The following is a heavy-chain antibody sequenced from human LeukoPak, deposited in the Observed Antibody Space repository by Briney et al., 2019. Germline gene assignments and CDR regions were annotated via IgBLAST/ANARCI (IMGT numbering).Heavy chain of an antibody. D-gene: IGHD2-2*01. CDR1: GFTFSRYT. CDR2: ISSSSSCI. J-gene: IGHJ4*02. CDR3: VPRYCSSTSCEDY. V-gene: IGHV3-21*06. Sequence: PGGSLRLSCAASGFTFSRYTMNWVRQAPGKGLEWVSSISSSSSCIYYADSVKSRFTISRDNAKNSLYLQMNSLRPEDSAVYYCVPRYCSSTSCEDYWGQGTLVTVSS.